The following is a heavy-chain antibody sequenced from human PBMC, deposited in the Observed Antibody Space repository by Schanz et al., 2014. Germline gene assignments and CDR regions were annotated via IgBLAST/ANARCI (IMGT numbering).Heavy chain of an antibody. J-gene: IGHJ4*02. Sequence: EVQLAESGGGLIQPGGSLRLSCAVSGFSVSNTYMHWVRQPPGKGLEWVSVINSAGTTYYADSVKGRFTFSRDRSMNPLYLQMDRLSADDTSVYYCARGRRYIIGQGGQGILVTVSS. CDR2: INSAGTT. CDR3: ARGRRYIIGQ. V-gene: IGHV3-53*01. CDR1: GFSVSNTY. D-gene: IGHD5-18*01.